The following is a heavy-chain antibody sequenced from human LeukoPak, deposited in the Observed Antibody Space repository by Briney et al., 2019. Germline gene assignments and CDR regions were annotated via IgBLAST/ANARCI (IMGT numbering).Heavy chain of an antibody. J-gene: IGHJ5*02. CDR3: ARAAVVIDWFDP. D-gene: IGHD3-22*01. V-gene: IGHV3-11*04. CDR1: GFTFSDYY. CDR2: ISSSGSTI. Sequence: GGSLRLSCAASGFTFSDYYMSWIRQAPGKGLEWVSYISSSGSTIYYADSVKGRFPISRDNAKNSLYLQMNSLRAEDAAVYYCARAAVVIDWFDPWGQGTLVTVSS.